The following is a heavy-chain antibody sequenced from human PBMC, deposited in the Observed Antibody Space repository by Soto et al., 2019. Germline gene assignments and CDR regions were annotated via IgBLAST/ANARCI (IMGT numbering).Heavy chain of an antibody. V-gene: IGHV1-3*01. CDR3: ASGSLGY. CDR1: GYTFTSYA. Sequence: ASVKVSCKASGYTFTSYAMHWVRQAPGQRLEWMGWINAGNGNTKYSQKFQGRVTMTRDTSTSTVYMELDSLRSEDTAIYYCASGSLGYWGQGSLVTVSS. J-gene: IGHJ4*02. CDR2: INAGNGNT. D-gene: IGHD1-1*01.